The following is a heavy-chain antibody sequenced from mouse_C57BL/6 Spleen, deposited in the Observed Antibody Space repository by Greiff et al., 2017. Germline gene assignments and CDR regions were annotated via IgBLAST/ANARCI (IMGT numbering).Heavy chain of an antibody. CDR3: TRGEVTSVPSFDY. D-gene: IGHD2-5*01. V-gene: IGHV1-15*01. CDR2: IDPETGGT. Sequence: LVESGAELVRPGASVTLSCKASGYTFTDYEMHWVKQTPVHGLEWIGAIDPETGGTAYNQKFKGKAILTADKSSSTAYMELRSLTSEDSAVYYCTRGEVTSVPSFDYWGQGTTLTVSS. CDR1: GYTFTDYE. J-gene: IGHJ2*01.